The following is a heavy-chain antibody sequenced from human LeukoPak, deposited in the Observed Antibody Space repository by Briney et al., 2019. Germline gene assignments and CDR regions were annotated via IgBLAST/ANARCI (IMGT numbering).Heavy chain of an antibody. Sequence: SETLSLTCTVSGGSISSYYWSWIRQPAGKGLEWIGRIYTSGSTNYNPSLKSRVTMSVDTSKNQFSLKLSSVTAADTAVYYCAGGLWKGYYYYMDVWGKGTTVTISS. CDR2: IYTSGST. V-gene: IGHV4-4*07. CDR1: GGSISSYY. CDR3: AGGLWKGYYYYMDV. D-gene: IGHD2-21*01. J-gene: IGHJ6*03.